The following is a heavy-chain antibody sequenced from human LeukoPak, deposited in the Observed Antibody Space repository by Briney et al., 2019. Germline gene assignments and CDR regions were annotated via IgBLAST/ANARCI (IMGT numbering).Heavy chain of an antibody. D-gene: IGHD6-19*01. CDR3: AREREISSGWYNYYYYMDV. V-gene: IGHV4-34*01. Sequence: SETLSLTCAVYGGSFSGYYWSWIRQPPGKGLEWIGEINHSGSTNYNPSLKSRVTISVDTSKNQFSLKLSSVTAADTAVYYCAREREISSGWYNYYYYMDVWGKGTRSPSP. CDR1: GGSFSGYY. J-gene: IGHJ6*03. CDR2: INHSGST.